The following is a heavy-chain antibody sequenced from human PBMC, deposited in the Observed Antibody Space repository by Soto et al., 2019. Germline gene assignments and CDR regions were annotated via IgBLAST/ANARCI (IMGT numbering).Heavy chain of an antibody. J-gene: IGHJ4*02. D-gene: IGHD6-19*01. Sequence: SETLSLTCTVSDGSISTYYWSWLRQPPGKGLEWIGYIYDSGSTIYNPSLKSRVTISVHTSNSQFSLELSSVTAADTAVYYCARGLITGSHYSGGWYYFDSWGQGTQVTVSS. CDR2: IYDSGST. CDR1: DGSISTYY. V-gene: IGHV4-59*12. CDR3: ARGLITGSHYSGGWYYFDS.